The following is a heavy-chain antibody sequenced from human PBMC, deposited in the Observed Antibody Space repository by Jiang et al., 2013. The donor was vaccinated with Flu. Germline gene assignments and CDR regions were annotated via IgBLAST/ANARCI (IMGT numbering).Heavy chain of an antibody. CDR3: ARTRITMVRGVIKTRDAFDI. J-gene: IGHJ3*02. CDR2: IDWDDDK. Sequence: KPTQTLTLTCTFSGFSLSTSGMCVSWIRQPPGKALEWLALIDWDDDKYYSTSLKTRLTISKDTSKNQVVLTMTNMDPVDTATYYCARTRITMVRGVIKTRDAFDIWGQGTMVTVSS. D-gene: IGHD3-10*01. V-gene: IGHV2-70*01. CDR1: GFSLSTSGMC.